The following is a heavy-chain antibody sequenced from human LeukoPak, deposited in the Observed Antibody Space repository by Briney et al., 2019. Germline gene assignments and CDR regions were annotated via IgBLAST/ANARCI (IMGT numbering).Heavy chain of an antibody. CDR2: IYHSGST. CDR3: ASSPSRDNWFDP. D-gene: IGHD2-2*01. J-gene: IGHJ5*02. Sequence: SETLFLTCAVSGYSISSGYYWGWIRQPPGKGLEWIGSIYHSGSTYYNPSLKSRVTISVDTSKNQFSLKLSSVTAADTAVYYCASSPSRDNWFDPWGQGTLVTVSS. CDR1: GYSISSGYY. V-gene: IGHV4-38-2*01.